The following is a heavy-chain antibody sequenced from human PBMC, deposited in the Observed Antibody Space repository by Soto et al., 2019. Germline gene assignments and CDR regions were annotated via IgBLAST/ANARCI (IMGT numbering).Heavy chain of an antibody. CDR3: ARGQRYYYGSGRVYGMDV. D-gene: IGHD3-10*01. Sequence: PSETLSLTCAVYGGSFSGYYWSWIRQPPGKGLEWIGEINHSGSTNYNPSLKSRVTISVDTSKNQFSLKLSSVTAADTAVYYCARGQRYYYGSGRVYGMDVWGQGTTVTVSS. CDR1: GGSFSGYY. J-gene: IGHJ6*02. V-gene: IGHV4-34*01. CDR2: INHSGST.